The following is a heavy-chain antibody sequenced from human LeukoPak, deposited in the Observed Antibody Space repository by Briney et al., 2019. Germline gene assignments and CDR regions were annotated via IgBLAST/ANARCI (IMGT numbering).Heavy chain of an antibody. D-gene: IGHD3-10*01. CDR3: AKDLETINPTMD. Sequence: PGGSLRLSCAASGFTFSSHAMSWVRQAPGKGLEWVPSTGGSGKNTFYADAVKGRFTISRDNSKDTLYLQMNSLRAEDTAVYYCAKDLETINPTMDWGQGTLVTVSS. V-gene: IGHV3-23*01. CDR1: GFTFSSHA. CDR2: TGGSGKNT. J-gene: IGHJ4*02.